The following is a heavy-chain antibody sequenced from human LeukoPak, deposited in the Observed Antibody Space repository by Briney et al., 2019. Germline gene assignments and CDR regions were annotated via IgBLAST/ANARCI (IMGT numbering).Heavy chain of an antibody. CDR1: GFTFSSYW. J-gene: IGHJ4*02. D-gene: IGHD5-18*01. CDR2: ISGSGGST. V-gene: IGHV3-23*01. Sequence: SGGSLGLSCAASGFTFSSYWMHWVRQAPGKGLEWVSAISGSGGSTYYADSVKGRFTISRDNSKNTLYLQMNSLRAEDTAVYYCARASWDTAMANEFDYWGQGTLVTVSS. CDR3: ARASWDTAMANEFDY.